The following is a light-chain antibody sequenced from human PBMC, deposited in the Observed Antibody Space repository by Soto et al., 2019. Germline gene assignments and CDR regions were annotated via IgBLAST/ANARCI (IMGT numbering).Light chain of an antibody. Sequence: QSVLTQPASVSGSPGQSITISCTGTSSDVGGYNYVSWYQQNPGKAPKLMIYEVSNRPSGVSNRFSGSKSGNTASLTISGLQAEDEADYYCTSYTSSINYVFGTGTKLTVL. V-gene: IGLV2-14*01. CDR3: TSYTSSINYV. CDR1: SSDVGGYNY. CDR2: EVS. J-gene: IGLJ1*01.